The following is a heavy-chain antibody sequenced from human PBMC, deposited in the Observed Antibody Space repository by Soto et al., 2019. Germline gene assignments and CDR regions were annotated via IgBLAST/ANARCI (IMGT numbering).Heavy chain of an antibody. J-gene: IGHJ4*02. V-gene: IGHV4-34*01. CDR2: IYYSGST. D-gene: IGHD2-15*01. Sequence: SETLSLTCAVYGGSFSDYYWSWIRQPPAKGLEWIGSIYYSGSTYYNPSLKSRVTISVDTSKNQFSLKLSSVTAADTAVYYCARHGSYCSGGSCYGYYFDYWGQGTLVTVSS. CDR1: GGSFSDYY. CDR3: ARHGSYCSGGSCYGYYFDY.